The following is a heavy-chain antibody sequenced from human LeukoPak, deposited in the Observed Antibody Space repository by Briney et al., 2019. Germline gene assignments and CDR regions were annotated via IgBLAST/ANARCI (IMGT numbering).Heavy chain of an antibody. Sequence: GESLKISCKGSGYSFTYYWIGWVRQLPGKGLEWMGIIYPGDSDTRYRPSFQGQVTISVDKSISTAYLQWSSLRASDTAMYYCARQDGNSKYYFDYWGQGTLVTVSS. D-gene: IGHD1-1*01. CDR2: IYPGDSDT. J-gene: IGHJ4*02. CDR3: ARQDGNSKYYFDY. V-gene: IGHV5-51*01. CDR1: GYSFTYYW.